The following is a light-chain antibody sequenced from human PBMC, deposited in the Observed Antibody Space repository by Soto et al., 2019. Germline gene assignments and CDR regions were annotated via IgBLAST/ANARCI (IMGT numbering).Light chain of an antibody. Sequence: QSVLTQPPSASGSRGQSVTISCTGTSVDINYVSWFQQHPGKAPKLIICEVTKRPSGVPDRFSGSKSGNTASLTVSGLQDDDEADYYCSSYAGRDILVFGGGTKVTVL. CDR2: EVT. CDR3: SSYAGRDILV. V-gene: IGLV2-8*01. J-gene: IGLJ3*02. CDR1: SVDINY.